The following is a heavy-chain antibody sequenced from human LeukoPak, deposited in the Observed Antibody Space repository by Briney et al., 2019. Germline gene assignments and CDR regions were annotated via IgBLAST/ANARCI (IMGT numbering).Heavy chain of an antibody. CDR2: IYNSGTT. V-gene: IGHV4-39*07. CDR1: GGSISSSSYN. Sequence: SETLSLTCTVSGGSISSSSYNWGWIRQPPGKGLEWIGSIYNSGTTSCNPSLKSRVTISIDTSKSQFSLKLSSVTAADTAVYYCATHEYSSSFDYWGQGNLVTVSS. J-gene: IGHJ4*02. CDR3: ATHEYSSSFDY. D-gene: IGHD6-6*01.